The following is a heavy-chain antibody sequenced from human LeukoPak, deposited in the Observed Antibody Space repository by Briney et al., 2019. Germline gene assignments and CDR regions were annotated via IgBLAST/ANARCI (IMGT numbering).Heavy chain of an antibody. CDR2: VSDDGSNN. Sequence: PGGSLRLSCAASGFTFSNYGMHWVRRPAGKGLEWVAFVSDDGSNNFYADSVKGRFTISRDNSKNTLYLQMNSLRAEDTAVYYCATTRSYCSGGTCYSDSLTPRDYGMDVWGQGTTVTVSS. J-gene: IGHJ6*02. CDR1: GFTFSNYG. D-gene: IGHD2-15*01. CDR3: ATTRSYCSGGTCYSDSLTPRDYGMDV. V-gene: IGHV3-30*03.